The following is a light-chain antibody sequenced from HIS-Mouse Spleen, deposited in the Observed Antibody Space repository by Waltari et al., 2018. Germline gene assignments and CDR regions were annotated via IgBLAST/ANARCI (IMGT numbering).Light chain of an antibody. V-gene: IGKV1-13*02. Sequence: AVQLTQSPSTLSASVGDRVTIPCRARQGIISDLAWYQQKPGKAPKSLIYDASSLESGVPSRFSGSGSGTDVTLTISRLQPEDFATYYCQQFNSYPLTFGAGTEVEIK. CDR1: QGIISD. CDR2: DAS. CDR3: QQFNSYPLT. J-gene: IGKJ4*01.